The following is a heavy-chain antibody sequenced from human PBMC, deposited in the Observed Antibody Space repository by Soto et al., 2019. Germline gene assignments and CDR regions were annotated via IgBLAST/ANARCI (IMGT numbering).Heavy chain of an antibody. J-gene: IGHJ4*02. CDR3: ARGITIFRVVTPDY. CDR2: ISANNGNT. Sequence: QVQLVQSGPEVKKPGASLKVSCKASGYSFRSYAITWVRQAPGQGLEWMGWISANNGNTNYAPKFQGRDTMTTDTSTSTAYMELRSLRSDDTAVYYCARGITIFRVVTPDYWGQGTLVSVSS. V-gene: IGHV1-18*01. CDR1: GYSFRSYA. D-gene: IGHD3-3*02.